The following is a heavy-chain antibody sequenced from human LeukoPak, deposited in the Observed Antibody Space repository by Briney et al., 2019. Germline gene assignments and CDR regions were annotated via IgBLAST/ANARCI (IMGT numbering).Heavy chain of an antibody. D-gene: IGHD1-26*01. CDR1: GFTFSSYA. CDR3: AKAFTKSGSYWDYFDF. CDR2: ISGSGGST. Sequence: GGSLRLSCAASGFTFSSYAMSWVRQAPGKGLEWVSTISGSGGSTYYADSVKGRFTTSRDNAKNSVYLQMDSLRAEDTAVYYCAKAFTKSGSYWDYFDFWGLGTLVAVSS. V-gene: IGHV3-23*01. J-gene: IGHJ4*02.